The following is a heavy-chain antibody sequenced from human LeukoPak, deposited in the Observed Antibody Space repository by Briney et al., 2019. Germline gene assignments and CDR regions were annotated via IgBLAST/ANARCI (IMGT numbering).Heavy chain of an antibody. CDR3: ARGMGSSWFDP. CDR1: GYTFTGYY. J-gene: IGHJ5*02. CDR2: INPNSGGT. Sequence: ASVKVSCKASGYTFTGYYMHWVRQAPGQGLEWMGWINPNSGGTNYAQKFQGRVTLTWDTSITTTYMELSWLTSDDTAVYYCARGMGSSWFDPWGQGTLVTVSS. D-gene: IGHD6-13*01. V-gene: IGHV1-2*02.